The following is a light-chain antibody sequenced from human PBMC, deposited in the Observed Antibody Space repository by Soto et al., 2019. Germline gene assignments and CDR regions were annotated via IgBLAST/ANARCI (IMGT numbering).Light chain of an antibody. J-gene: IGLJ3*02. CDR1: SSNVGGCNY. CDR3: RSYTSSITHWV. V-gene: IGLV2-14*01. Sequence: QSVLTQPASVSGSPGQTITISCTGTSSNVGGCNYVYWYQQLPGKAPKLMIYEVSNRPSGVSNRFSGSKSGNSASLTITGLQAEDEADYYCRSYTSSITHWVFGGGTKVTVL. CDR2: EVS.